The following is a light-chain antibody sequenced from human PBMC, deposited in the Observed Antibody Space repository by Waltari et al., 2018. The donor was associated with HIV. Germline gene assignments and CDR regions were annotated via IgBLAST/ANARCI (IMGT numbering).Light chain of an antibody. Sequence: QSVLTQPPSASGTPGQSGTIPCPGSSPKLGSKPVSWFQQVSGTAPKLLIYRDYQRRSGIPDRFSGSKSGASASLTISGLRSEDEADYYCVAWDDSLSGYVFGTGTKVSVL. V-gene: IGLV1-47*01. CDR2: RDY. CDR3: VAWDDSLSGYV. J-gene: IGLJ1*01. CDR1: SPKLGSKP.